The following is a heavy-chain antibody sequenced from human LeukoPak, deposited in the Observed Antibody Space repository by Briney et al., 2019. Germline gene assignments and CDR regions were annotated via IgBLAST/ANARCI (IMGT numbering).Heavy chain of an antibody. CDR3: ARDLFGRGSGSYYGY. V-gene: IGHV1-18*01. Sequence: VSVKVSCKASGYTFTSYGISWVRQAPGQGLEWMGWISAYNGNTNYAQKLQGRVTMTTDTSTSTAYMELRSLRSDDTAVYYCARDLFGRGSGSYYGYWGQGTLVTVSS. CDR1: GYTFTSYG. CDR2: ISAYNGNT. J-gene: IGHJ4*02. D-gene: IGHD3-10*01.